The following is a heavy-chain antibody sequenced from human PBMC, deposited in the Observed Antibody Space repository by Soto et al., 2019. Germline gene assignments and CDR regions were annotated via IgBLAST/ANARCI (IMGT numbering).Heavy chain of an antibody. CDR3: ARVYGDRSTTDV. CDR2: IYYSGST. Sequence: SETLSLTCTVSGGSISSYYWSWIRQPPGKGLEWIGYIYYSGSTNYNPSLKSRVTISVDTSKNQFSLKLSSVTAADTAVYYCARVYGDRSTTDVWGKGTTVTVSS. V-gene: IGHV4-59*01. J-gene: IGHJ6*04. D-gene: IGHD4-17*01. CDR1: GGSISSYY.